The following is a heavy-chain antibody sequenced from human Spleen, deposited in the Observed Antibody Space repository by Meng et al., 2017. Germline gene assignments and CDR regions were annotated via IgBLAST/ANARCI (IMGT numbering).Heavy chain of an antibody. J-gene: IGHJ4*02. CDR3: VRGTPGRSYCDY. V-gene: IGHV1-18*01. D-gene: IGHD3-10*01. Sequence: QVHLVQSGAEVKRPGSSVKVSCKASGGTFSTYAITWVRQAPGQGLEWMGWFVNYRDTYPAPKFQHRVTMTTDTLTNTVFMELRSLTPDDTAVYYCVRGTPGRSYCDYWGQGTLVTVSS. CDR2: FVNYRDT. CDR1: GGTFSTYA.